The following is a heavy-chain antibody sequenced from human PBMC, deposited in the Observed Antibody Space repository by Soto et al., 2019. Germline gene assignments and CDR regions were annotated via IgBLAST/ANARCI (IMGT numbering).Heavy chain of an antibody. CDR3: ASMVVALGHWFDP. V-gene: IGHV1-18*01. J-gene: IGHJ5*02. CDR1: GYTFTSYG. Sequence: QVQLVQSGAEVKKPGASVKVSCKASGYTFTSYGLSWVRQAPGQGLEWMGRISAYNYNTNYAQKLQGRVTMTTVTSTSTAYMELRSLRSDDTAVYYCASMVVALGHWFDPWGQGTLVTVSS. CDR2: ISAYNYNT. D-gene: IGHD2-15*01.